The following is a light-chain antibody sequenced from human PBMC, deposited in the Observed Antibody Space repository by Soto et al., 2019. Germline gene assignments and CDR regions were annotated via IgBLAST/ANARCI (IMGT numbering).Light chain of an antibody. CDR3: QQFDQLPRT. J-gene: IGKJ2*01. CDR2: DAS. V-gene: IGKV1-33*01. Sequence: DIQMTKSPSSLSTSVGDSVAITCQASQDIRNNLNWYQQKQGKAPKPLIYDASNLETGVPSRFSGSGSGTDFTLTISSLQPEDVATYYCQQFDQLPRTFGQGTKLEIK. CDR1: QDIRNN.